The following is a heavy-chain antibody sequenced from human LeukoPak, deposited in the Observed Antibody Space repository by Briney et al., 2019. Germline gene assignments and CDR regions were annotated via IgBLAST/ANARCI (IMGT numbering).Heavy chain of an antibody. V-gene: IGHV1-46*01. CDR2: INPTGGST. J-gene: IGHJ6*03. CDR1: GYTFTSYY. CDR3: ARDRREGHFDWLLQRGYYMDV. Sequence: ASVKVSCKASGYTFTSYYMHWVRQAPGQGLEWMGLINPTGGSTGYAQKLQGRVTMTTDTSTSTAYMELRSLRSDDTAVYYCARDRREGHFDWLLQRGYYMDVWGKGTTVTISS. D-gene: IGHD3-9*01.